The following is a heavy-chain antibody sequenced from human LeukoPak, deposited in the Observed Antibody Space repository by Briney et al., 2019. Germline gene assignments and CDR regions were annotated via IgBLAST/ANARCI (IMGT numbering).Heavy chain of an antibody. D-gene: IGHD2-15*01. V-gene: IGHV1-69*05. CDR2: IIPIFGTA. J-gene: IGHJ4*02. CDR3: ARGRDCSGGSCYHALLDY. CDR1: GGTFSSYG. Sequence: GASVKVSCKASGGTFSSYGISWVRQAPGQGLEWMGGIIPIFGTANYAQKFQGRVTITTDESTSTAYMELSSLRSEDTAVYYCARGRDCSGGSCYHALLDYWGQGTLDTVSS.